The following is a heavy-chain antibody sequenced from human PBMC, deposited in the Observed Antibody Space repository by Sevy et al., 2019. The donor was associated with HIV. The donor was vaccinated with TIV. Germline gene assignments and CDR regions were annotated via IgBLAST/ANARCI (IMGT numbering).Heavy chain of an antibody. J-gene: IGHJ5*02. D-gene: IGHD2-15*01. CDR3: ARDLGYCSGGSCYLPGGWFDP. CDR1: GFTFSSYC. Sequence: GGSLRLSCAASGFTFSSYCMSWVRQAPGKGLEWVANIKQDGSEKYYVDSVKGRFTISRDNAKNSLYLQMNSLRAEDTAVYYCARDLGYCSGGSCYLPGGWFDPWGQGTLVTVSS. V-gene: IGHV3-7*03. CDR2: IKQDGSEK.